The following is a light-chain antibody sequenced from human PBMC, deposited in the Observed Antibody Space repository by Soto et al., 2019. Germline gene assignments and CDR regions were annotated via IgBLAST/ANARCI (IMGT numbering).Light chain of an antibody. CDR3: SSYAGSHGMRV. CDR1: SSDVGGYSY. CDR2: EVS. V-gene: IGLV2-8*01. Sequence: QSVLTQPPSASGSPGQSVTISCTGTSSDVGGYSYVSWYQQHPGKAPKLMIYEVSKRPSGVPDRFSGSKSGNTASLTVSGLQAEDEADYYCSSYAGSHGMRVFGTGTKVTVL. J-gene: IGLJ1*01.